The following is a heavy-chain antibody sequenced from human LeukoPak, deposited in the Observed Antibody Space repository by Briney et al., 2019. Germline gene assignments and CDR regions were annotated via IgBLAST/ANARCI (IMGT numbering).Heavy chain of an antibody. CDR3: ARDQCSSTSCYVGVGIFDY. CDR2: ISGFNNNT. Sequence: GASVKVSCKTSGYFFSHYGISWVRQAPGRGPEWLGWISGFNNNTNYAQRVQGRVTMTTDTATSTAYMELRSLRSDDTAVYYCARDQCSSTSCYVGVGIFDYWGQGTLVTISS. CDR1: GYFFSHYG. V-gene: IGHV1-18*01. J-gene: IGHJ4*02. D-gene: IGHD2-2*01.